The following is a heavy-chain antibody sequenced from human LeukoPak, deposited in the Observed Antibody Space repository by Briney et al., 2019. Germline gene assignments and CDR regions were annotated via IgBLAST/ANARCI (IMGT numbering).Heavy chain of an antibody. J-gene: IGHJ3*02. D-gene: IGHD6-13*01. V-gene: IGHV3-48*03. Sequence: PGGSLRLSCAASGFTFSSYEMNWVRQAPGKGLEWVSYISSSGSTIYYADSVKGRFTISRDNAKNSLYLQMNSLRAEGTAVYYCARVGGSSSSWEAFDIWGQGTMVTVSS. CDR2: ISSSGSTI. CDR1: GFTFSSYE. CDR3: ARVGGSSSSWEAFDI.